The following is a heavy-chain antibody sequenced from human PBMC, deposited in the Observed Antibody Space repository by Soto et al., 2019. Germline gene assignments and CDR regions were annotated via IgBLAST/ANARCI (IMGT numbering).Heavy chain of an antibody. CDR2: IYHTGTT. V-gene: IGHV4-30-2*01. CDR3: ARAHYGDYGYGMDV. D-gene: IGHD4-17*01. J-gene: IGHJ6*02. CDR1: GGSISSGGYS. Sequence: QLQLQESGSGLVKPSQTLSLACAVSGGSISSGGYSWSWIRQPPGKGLEWIGYIYHTGTTYYNPSLKRRVTISVDRSRNQFPLKLSSVSAADTAVYYCARAHYGDYGYGMDVWGQGTTVTVSS.